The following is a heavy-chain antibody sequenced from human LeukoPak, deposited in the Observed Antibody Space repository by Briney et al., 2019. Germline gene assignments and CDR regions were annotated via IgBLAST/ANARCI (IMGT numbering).Heavy chain of an antibody. Sequence: PSETLSLTCTVSGGSISSYYWSWIRQPAGKGLEWIGRIYTSGSTNYNPSLKSRVTMSVDTSKNQFSLKLSSVTAADTAVYYCARDRHSSSAGDYFDYWGQGTLVTVSS. CDR1: GGSISSYY. J-gene: IGHJ4*02. D-gene: IGHD6-6*01. V-gene: IGHV4-4*07. CDR2: IYTSGST. CDR3: ARDRHSSSAGDYFDY.